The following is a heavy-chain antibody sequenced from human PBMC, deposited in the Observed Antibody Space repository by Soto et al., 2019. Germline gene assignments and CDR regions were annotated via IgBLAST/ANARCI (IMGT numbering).Heavy chain of an antibody. CDR2: ISNDGTST. V-gene: IGHV3-74*01. J-gene: IGHJ3*02. D-gene: IGHD3-22*01. Sequence: EVPLVESGGGLVQPGGSLRLSCAASGFTSSSYWMHWVRQAPGKGLVWVSRISNDGTSTNYADSVKGRFTISRDNAKNTVYLEMNSLRAEDTAVYYCARDWYYYDTSDHFSADAFDIWGQGTTVTVSS. CDR1: GFTSSSYW. CDR3: ARDWYYYDTSDHFSADAFDI.